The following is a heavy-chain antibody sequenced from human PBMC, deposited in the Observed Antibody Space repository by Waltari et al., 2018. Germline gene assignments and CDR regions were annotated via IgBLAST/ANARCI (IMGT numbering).Heavy chain of an antibody. CDR1: GFTFSSYA. CDR2: ISYDGSNK. D-gene: IGHD3-3*01. V-gene: IGHV3-30*01. CDR3: ARVHYDFWSGYPYYYYYYGMDV. Sequence: QVQLVESGGGVVQPGRSLRLSCAASGFTFSSYAMHWVRQDPGKGPEGVAVISYDGSNKYYADSVKGRFTISRDNSKNTLYLQMNSLRAEDTAVYYCARVHYDFWSGYPYYYYYYGMDVWGQGTTVTVSS. J-gene: IGHJ6*02.